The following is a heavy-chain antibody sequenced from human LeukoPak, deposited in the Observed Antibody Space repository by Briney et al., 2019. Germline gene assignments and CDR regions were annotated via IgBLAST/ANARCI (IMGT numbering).Heavy chain of an antibody. CDR2: INPNSGGT. D-gene: IGHD2-15*01. V-gene: IGHV1-2*04. Sequence: ASVKVSCKASGYTFTGYYMHWVRRAPGQGLEWMGWINPNSGGTNYAQKFQGWVTMTRDTSISTAYMELSRLRSDDTAVYYCARDFCSGGSCYSEINWFDPWGQGTLVTVSS. J-gene: IGHJ5*02. CDR3: ARDFCSGGSCYSEINWFDP. CDR1: GYTFTGYY.